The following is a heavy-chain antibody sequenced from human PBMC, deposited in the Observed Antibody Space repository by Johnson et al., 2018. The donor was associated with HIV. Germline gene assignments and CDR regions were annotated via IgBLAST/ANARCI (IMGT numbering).Heavy chain of an antibody. CDR1: GFTFSNYG. Sequence: QVQLVESGGGVVQPGRSLRLSCAASGFTFSNYGMHWVRQSPGRGLEWVAVILYDGSNQFYADSVKGRFTISRDNSKNTLYLQMNSLRVEDTAVYYCAKDIRLVSAYYDILSGTSFDAFDIWGQGTMVTVSS. CDR2: ILYDGSNQ. V-gene: IGHV3-30*18. J-gene: IGHJ3*02. D-gene: IGHD3-9*01. CDR3: AKDIRLVSAYYDILSGTSFDAFDI.